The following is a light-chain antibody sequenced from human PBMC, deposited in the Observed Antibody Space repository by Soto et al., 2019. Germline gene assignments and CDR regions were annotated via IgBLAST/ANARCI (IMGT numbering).Light chain of an antibody. J-gene: IGKJ4*01. CDR1: QSVSNNY. CDR2: GAS. CDR3: QQYGSSPPLS. Sequence: EIVLTQSPGTLSLSPGERATLSCRASQSVSNNYLAWYQQKPGQAPCLLIYGASTRATGIPDRFSGSGSGTDFTLTISRLEPEDFAVYYCQQYGSSPPLSFGGGTKVDIK. V-gene: IGKV3-20*01.